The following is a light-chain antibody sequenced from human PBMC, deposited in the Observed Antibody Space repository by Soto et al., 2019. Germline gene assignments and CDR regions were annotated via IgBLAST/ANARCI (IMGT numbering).Light chain of an antibody. Sequence: EIVMTQSPATLSVSPGERATLSCRAGQSVSSNLAWYQQKPGQAPRLLIYGASTRATGIPARFSGSGSGTVFTLTISSLQSEDFAVDYCQQYNNWPPWTFGQGTKVEI. CDR1: QSVSSN. J-gene: IGKJ1*01. CDR2: GAS. CDR3: QQYNNWPPWT. V-gene: IGKV3-15*01.